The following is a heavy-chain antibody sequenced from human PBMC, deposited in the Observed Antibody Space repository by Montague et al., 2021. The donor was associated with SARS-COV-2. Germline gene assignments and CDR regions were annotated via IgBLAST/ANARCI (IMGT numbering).Heavy chain of an antibody. D-gene: IGHD5-18*01. CDR1: GGSFSDYH. V-gene: IGHV4-34*01. CDR2: INHGGST. CDR3: ARGSYGPDAFDI. Sequence: SETLSLSCAVYGGSFSDYHWTWIRQYPGEGLEWIGQINHGGSTKYNPSLKCRVTISIDTSKKQFSLKLTSVTAADTAVYYCARGSYGPDAFDIWGQGTMVTVSS. J-gene: IGHJ3*02.